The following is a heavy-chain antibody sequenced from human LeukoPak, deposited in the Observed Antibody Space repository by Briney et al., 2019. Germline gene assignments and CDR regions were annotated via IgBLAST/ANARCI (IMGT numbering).Heavy chain of an antibody. Sequence: PGGSLRLSCAASGFTFSSYEMNWVRQAPGKGLEWVSYISSSGSTIYYADSVKGRFTISRDNAKNSLYLQMNSLRAEDTAVYYCARVGYDILTGYPYFDYWGQGTLVTVSS. D-gene: IGHD3-9*01. CDR3: ARVGYDILTGYPYFDY. CDR1: GFTFSSYE. J-gene: IGHJ4*02. CDR2: ISSSGSTI. V-gene: IGHV3-48*03.